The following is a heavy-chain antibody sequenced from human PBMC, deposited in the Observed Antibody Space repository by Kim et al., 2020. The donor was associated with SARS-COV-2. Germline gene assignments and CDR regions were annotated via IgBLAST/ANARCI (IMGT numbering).Heavy chain of an antibody. Sequence: SETLSLTCTVSGDSINSGHYYWTWIRQHPGKGLEWIGYIHYSGDTFYNPSLESRLTLSLDTSKNSFSLRLTSVTAADTAVYYCARGEESGPAAAWSLDFWGQGALVTVSS. J-gene: IGHJ4*02. CDR2: IHYSGDT. V-gene: IGHV4-31*03. CDR1: GDSINSGHYY. D-gene: IGHD6-13*01. CDR3: ARGEESGPAAAWSLDF.